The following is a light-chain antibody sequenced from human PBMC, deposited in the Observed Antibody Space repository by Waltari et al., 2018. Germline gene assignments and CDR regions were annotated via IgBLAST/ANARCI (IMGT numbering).Light chain of an antibody. CDR3: QSYDSSLSGL. Sequence: VSGAPGQRVTISCTGSSSNIGAGYDVHWYQQLPGTAPKLLIYGNSNRPSGVPDRFAGSKSGTSASLAITGLQAEDEADYYCQSYDSSLSGLFGGGTKLTVL. CDR2: GNS. J-gene: IGLJ2*01. V-gene: IGLV1-40*01. CDR1: SSNIGAGYD.